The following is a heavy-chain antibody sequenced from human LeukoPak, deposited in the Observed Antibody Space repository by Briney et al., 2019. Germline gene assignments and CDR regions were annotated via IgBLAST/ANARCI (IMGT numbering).Heavy chain of an antibody. CDR3: ARGAVAGKMSWFDP. D-gene: IGHD6-19*01. Sequence: SETLSLTCTVSGGSVSSGSYYWSWIRQPPGKGLEWIGYIYYSGSTKYNPSLRSRVTISIDTSKNQFSLKLSSVTAADTAVYYCARGAVAGKMSWFDPWGQGTLVTVSS. CDR1: GGSVSSGSYY. V-gene: IGHV4-61*01. J-gene: IGHJ5*02. CDR2: IYYSGST.